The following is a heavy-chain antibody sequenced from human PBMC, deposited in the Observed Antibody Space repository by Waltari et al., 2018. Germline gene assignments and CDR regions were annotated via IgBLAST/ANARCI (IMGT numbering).Heavy chain of an antibody. CDR2: ISWNSGRI. Sequence: EVQLVESGGGLLQPGRSLRLSCAASGFTFDAYAMHWVRQAPGKGLEWVSGISWNSGRIDYADSVKGRFTISRDNAKNSLYLQMNSLRVEDMALYYCAKADCGGDCTLIDCWGQGTLVTVSS. V-gene: IGHV3-9*03. CDR1: GFTFDAYA. D-gene: IGHD2-21*02. CDR3: AKADCGGDCTLIDC. J-gene: IGHJ4*02.